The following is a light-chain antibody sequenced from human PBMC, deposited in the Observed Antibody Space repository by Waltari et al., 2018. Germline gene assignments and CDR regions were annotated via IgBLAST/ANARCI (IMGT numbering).Light chain of an antibody. Sequence: SYELTQSPSVSVSPGQKARITCSGEKLGNHFTSWYQQKPGQLPVLLICQDKRRPSGIPERFSGSTSGNTATLTISGTLPVDEADYYCQAWDSSTPVFGSGTKVTVL. V-gene: IGLV3-1*01. J-gene: IGLJ1*01. CDR3: QAWDSSTPV. CDR1: KLGNHF. CDR2: QDK.